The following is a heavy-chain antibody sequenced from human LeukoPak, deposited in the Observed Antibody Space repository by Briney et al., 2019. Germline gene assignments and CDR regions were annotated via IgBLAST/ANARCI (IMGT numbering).Heavy chain of an antibody. CDR1: GYTFTGYY. D-gene: IGHD2-15*01. V-gene: IGHV1-2*02. CDR3: ARSQSCSGGSCYLDY. J-gene: IGHJ4*02. Sequence: ASVKVSCKASGYTFTGYYMHWVRQAPGQGLEWMGWINHNSGGTNYAQKLQGRVTMTRDTSISTAYMELSRLRSDDTAVYYCARSQSCSGGSCYLDYWGQGTLVTVSS. CDR2: INHNSGGT.